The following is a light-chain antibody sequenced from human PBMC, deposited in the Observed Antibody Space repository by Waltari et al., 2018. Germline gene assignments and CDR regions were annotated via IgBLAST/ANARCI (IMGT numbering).Light chain of an antibody. J-gene: IGLJ3*02. CDR3: SSYAGGGTGV. V-gene: IGLV2-23*01. CDR2: GGT. CDR1: NNEVGRYDL. Sequence: QSALTQPASVSGSPGQSTPLSSTGTNNEVGRYDLVPWYQQHPGKAPKPVIYGGTKRPSGVSHRFSGSKSGNTASLTISGLQAEDEADYYCSSYAGGGTGVFGGGTKLTVL.